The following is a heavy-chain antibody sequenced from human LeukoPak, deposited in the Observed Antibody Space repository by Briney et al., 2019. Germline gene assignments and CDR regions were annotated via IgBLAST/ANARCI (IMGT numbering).Heavy chain of an antibody. J-gene: IGHJ4*02. CDR1: GYTFTGYY. CDR3: ASEIALPRSLDY. CDR2: INPNSGGT. Sequence: ASVKVSCKASGYTFTGYYMHWVRQAPGQGLAWMGWINPNSGGTNYAQKFQGRVTMTRDTSISTAYMELSRLRSDDTAVSYCASEIALPRSLDYWGQGTLVTVSS. D-gene: IGHD2-21*01. V-gene: IGHV1-2*02.